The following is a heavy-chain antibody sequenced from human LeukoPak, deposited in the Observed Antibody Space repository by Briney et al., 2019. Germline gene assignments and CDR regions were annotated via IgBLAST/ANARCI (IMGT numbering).Heavy chain of an antibody. J-gene: IGHJ4*02. CDR1: GGSFSGYY. CDR2: INHSGST. D-gene: IGHD3/OR15-3a*01. CDR3: ARVLGPFDY. V-gene: IGHV4-34*01. Sequence: SETLSLTCAVYGGSFSGYYWSWIRQPPGKGLEWIGEINHSGSTNYNPSLKSRVTISVDTSKNQFSLKLSSVTAADTAVYYCARVLGPFDYWGQGNLVTVSP.